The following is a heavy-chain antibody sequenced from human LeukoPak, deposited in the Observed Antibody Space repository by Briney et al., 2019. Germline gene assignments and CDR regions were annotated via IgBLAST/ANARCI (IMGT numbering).Heavy chain of an antibody. D-gene: IGHD6-19*01. J-gene: IGHJ4*02. CDR2: IYYSGST. Sequence: SETLSLTCTVSGGSISNNNYYWSWVRQPPGKGLEWIGYIYYSGSTNYNPSLKSRVTISVDTSKNQFSLKLSSVTAADTAVYYCARLVDSSGWYPSYYFDYWGQGTLVTVSS. CDR3: ARLVDSSGWYPSYYFDY. V-gene: IGHV4-61*05. CDR1: GGSISNNNYY.